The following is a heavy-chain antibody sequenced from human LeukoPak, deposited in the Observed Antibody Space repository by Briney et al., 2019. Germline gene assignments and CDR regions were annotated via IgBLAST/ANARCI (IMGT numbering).Heavy chain of an antibody. Sequence: PGGSLRLSRAASGFTFRSYEMNWVRQAPGKGLEWVSYISSSDNTIYYADSVKGRLTISRDNAKNSLYLQMNSLRAEDTAVYYCARALRYFDWLSPWTFDFWGPGTLVTVSS. D-gene: IGHD3-9*01. J-gene: IGHJ4*02. CDR2: ISSSDNTI. CDR1: GFTFRSYE. CDR3: ARALRYFDWLSPWTFDF. V-gene: IGHV3-48*03.